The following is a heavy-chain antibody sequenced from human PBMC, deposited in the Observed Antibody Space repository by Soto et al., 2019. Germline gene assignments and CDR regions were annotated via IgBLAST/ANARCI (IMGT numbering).Heavy chain of an antibody. CDR1: GGSISSYY. CDR3: ARDLTRYGMDV. V-gene: IGHV4-59*01. J-gene: IGHJ6*02. CDR2: IYYSGST. Sequence: QVQLQESGPGLVKPSETLSLTCTVSGGSISSYYWSWIRQPPGKVLEWIGYIYYSGSTNYNPSLRSRVIILIDTSMNQFSLELSSVTAADTAVYYCARDLTRYGMDVWGQGTTVTVSS.